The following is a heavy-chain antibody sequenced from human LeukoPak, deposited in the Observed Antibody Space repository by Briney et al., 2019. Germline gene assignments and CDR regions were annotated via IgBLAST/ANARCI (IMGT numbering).Heavy chain of an antibody. CDR2: INAGNGNT. V-gene: IGHV1-3*01. CDR3: ARGNKVRDDFWTGYYDY. D-gene: IGHD3/OR15-3a*01. Sequence: GASVKVSCKASGYTFTTYAMNWVRQAPGQRLEWMGWINAGNGNTKYSENFQGRVTITRDTSASTAHMELSSLRSEDAAVYYCARGNKVRDDFWTGYYDYWGQGTLVTVSS. J-gene: IGHJ4*02. CDR1: GYTFTTYA.